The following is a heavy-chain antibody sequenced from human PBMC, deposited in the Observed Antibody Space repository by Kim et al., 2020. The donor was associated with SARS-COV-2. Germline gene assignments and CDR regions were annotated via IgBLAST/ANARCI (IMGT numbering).Heavy chain of an antibody. D-gene: IGHD3-16*02. Sequence: FVDSVKCRFPLSRDNAKTSLYLQMNSLRAEDTAVYYCAREGLGELSSFDYWGQGTLVTVSS. J-gene: IGHJ4*02. V-gene: IGHV3-7*01. CDR3: AREGLGELSSFDY.